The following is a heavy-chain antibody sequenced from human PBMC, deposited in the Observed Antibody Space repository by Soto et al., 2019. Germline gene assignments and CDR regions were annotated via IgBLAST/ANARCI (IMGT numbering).Heavy chain of an antibody. D-gene: IGHD1-26*01. CDR3: AASYGDNWFDP. Sequence: GGSLRLSCAASGFTFSSYWMHWVRQAPGKGLVWVSRINSDGSSTSYADSVKGRFTISRDNAKNTLYLQMNSLRAEDTAVYYCAASYGDNWFDPWGQGTLVTVSS. V-gene: IGHV3-74*01. J-gene: IGHJ5*02. CDR1: GFTFSSYW. CDR2: INSDGSST.